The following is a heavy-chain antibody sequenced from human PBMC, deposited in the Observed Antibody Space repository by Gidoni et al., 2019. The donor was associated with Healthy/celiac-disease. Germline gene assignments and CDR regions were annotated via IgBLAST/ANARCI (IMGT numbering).Heavy chain of an antibody. J-gene: IGHJ4*02. V-gene: IGHV3-23*01. CDR2: ISGSGGST. CDR3: AKDLKEVGALDY. D-gene: IGHD1-26*01. Sequence: EVQLLESGGGLVQPGGSLRLSCSASGFTFSSYAMSWVRQAPGKGLEWVSAISGSGGSTYYADSVKGRFTISRDNSKNTLYLQMNSLRAEDTAVYYCAKDLKEVGALDYWGQGTLVTVSS. CDR1: GFTFSSYA.